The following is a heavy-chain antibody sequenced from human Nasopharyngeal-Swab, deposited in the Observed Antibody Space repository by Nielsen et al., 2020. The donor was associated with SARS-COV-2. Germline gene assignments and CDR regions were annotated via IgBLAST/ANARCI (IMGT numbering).Heavy chain of an antibody. CDR3: AREEAAAGSGEVYYYYGMDV. J-gene: IGHJ6*02. CDR1: GFTVSSNY. V-gene: IGHV3-53*01. CDR2: IYSGGST. D-gene: IGHD6-13*01. Sequence: GESLKISCAASGFTVSSNYMSWVRQAPGKGLEWVSVIYSGGSTYYADSVKGRFTISRDNSKNTLYLQMNSLRAEDTAVYYCAREEAAAGSGEVYYYYGMDVWGQGTTVTVSS.